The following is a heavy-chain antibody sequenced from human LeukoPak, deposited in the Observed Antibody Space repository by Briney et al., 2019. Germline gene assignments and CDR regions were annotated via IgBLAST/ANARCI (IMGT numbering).Heavy chain of an antibody. V-gene: IGHV1-18*01. D-gene: IGHD6-6*01. CDR3: ARDDYSSSSGLFGY. J-gene: IGHJ4*02. CDR2: ISAYNGNT. CDR1: GYTFTSYG. Sequence: ASVKVSCKASGYTFTSYGISWVRQAPGQGLEWMGWISAYNGNTNYAPKLQGRVTMTTDTSTSTAYMELRSLRSDDTAVYYCARDDYSSSSGLFGYWGQGTLVTVSS.